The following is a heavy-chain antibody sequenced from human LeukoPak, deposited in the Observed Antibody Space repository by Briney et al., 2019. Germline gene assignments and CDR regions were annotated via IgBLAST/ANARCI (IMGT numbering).Heavy chain of an antibody. CDR2: IYPGDSDT. CDR3: ARTGRYSYGYEFDY. Sequence: GESLKISCKDSGYSFTNHWIGWVRQMPGKGLEWMGIIYPGDSDTRYSPSFQGQVTISADKSISTAYQQWSSLKASDTAMYYCARTGRYSYGYEFDYWGQGTLVTVSS. J-gene: IGHJ4*01. D-gene: IGHD5-18*01. V-gene: IGHV5-51*01. CDR1: GYSFTNHW.